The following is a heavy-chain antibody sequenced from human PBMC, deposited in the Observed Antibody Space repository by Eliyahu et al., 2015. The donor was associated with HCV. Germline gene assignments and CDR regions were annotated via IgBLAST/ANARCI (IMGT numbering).Heavy chain of an antibody. V-gene: IGHV3-33*01. D-gene: IGHD1-26*01. CDR3: ARGSGSYQGEDAFDI. CDR1: GFTFSSYG. Sequence: QVQLVESGGGVVQPGRSLRLSCAASGFTFSSYGMHWVRQAPGKGLEWVAIIWYDGSYKYYADSVKGRFSISRDNSKNTLYLKMNSLRAEDTSVYYCARGSGSYQGEDAFDIWGQGTMVTVSS. CDR2: IWYDGSYK. J-gene: IGHJ3*02.